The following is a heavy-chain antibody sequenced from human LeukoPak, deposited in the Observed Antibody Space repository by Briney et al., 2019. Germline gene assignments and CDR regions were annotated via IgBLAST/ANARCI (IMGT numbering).Heavy chain of an antibody. V-gene: IGHV3-21*01. D-gene: IGHD5/OR15-5a*01. CDR1: GFTFSSYS. CDR2: ISSSSSYI. CDR3: ARDLSESVSRHWFDP. J-gene: IGHJ5*02. Sequence: GGSLRLSCAASGFTFSSYSMNWVRQAPGKGLEWVSSISSSSSYIYYADSVKARFTISRDNAKSSLYLQMNSLRAEDTAVYYCARDLSESVSRHWFDPWGQGTLVTVSS.